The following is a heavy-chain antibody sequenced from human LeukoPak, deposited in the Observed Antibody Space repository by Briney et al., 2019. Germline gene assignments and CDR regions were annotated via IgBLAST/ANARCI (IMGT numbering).Heavy chain of an antibody. D-gene: IGHD3-10*01. V-gene: IGHV4-59*12. CDR3: ARDYYGSGSPHFDY. Sequence: SETLSLTCTVSGGSISSYYWSWIRQPPGKGLEWIGYIYYSGSTNYNPSLKSRVTISVDRSKNQFSLKLSSVTAADTAVYYCARDYYGSGSPHFDYWGQGTLVTVSS. CDR2: IYYSGST. J-gene: IGHJ4*02. CDR1: GGSISSYY.